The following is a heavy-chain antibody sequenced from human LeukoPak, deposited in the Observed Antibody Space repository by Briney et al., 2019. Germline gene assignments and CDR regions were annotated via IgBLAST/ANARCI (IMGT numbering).Heavy chain of an antibody. CDR1: VYTFTSYD. J-gene: IGHJ3*02. CDR2: MNPNSGNT. Sequence: GASVKASCKASVYTFTSYDINWGRQATRQGLEGMEWMNPNSGNTGYAQKSQGRVTMTRNTSISTAYMELSSLRSEDTAVYYCERGSYYDSKLRAAFDIWGQGTMVTVSS. V-gene: IGHV1-8*01. D-gene: IGHD3-22*01. CDR3: ERGSYYDSKLRAAFDI.